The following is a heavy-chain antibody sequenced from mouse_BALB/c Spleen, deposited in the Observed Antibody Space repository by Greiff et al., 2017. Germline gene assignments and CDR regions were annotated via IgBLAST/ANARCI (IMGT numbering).Heavy chain of an antibody. D-gene: IGHD1-1*01. CDR1: GFTFSSFG. V-gene: IGHV5-17*02. Sequence: DVQLQESGGGLVQPGGSRKLSCAASGFTFSSFGMHWVRQAPEKGLEWVAYISSGSSTIYYADTVKGRFTISRDNPKNTLFLQMTSLRSEDTAMYYCARWSTTVVAPDYWGQGTTLTVSS. CDR3: ARWSTTVVAPDY. CDR2: ISSGSSTI. J-gene: IGHJ2*01.